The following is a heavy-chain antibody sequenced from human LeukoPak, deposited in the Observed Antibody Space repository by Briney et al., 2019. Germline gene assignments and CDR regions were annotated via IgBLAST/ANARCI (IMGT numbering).Heavy chain of an antibody. J-gene: IGHJ4*02. V-gene: IGHV1-18*01. Sequence: ASVKVPCKASGYTFTSYGISWVRQAHGQGLEWMGWISAYNGNTNYAQKLQGRVTMTTDTSTSTAYMELRSLRSDDTAVYYCARDWSISDYYGSGSYSDYWGQGTLVTVSS. D-gene: IGHD3-10*01. CDR1: GYTFTSYG. CDR3: ARDWSISDYYGSGSYSDY. CDR2: ISAYNGNT.